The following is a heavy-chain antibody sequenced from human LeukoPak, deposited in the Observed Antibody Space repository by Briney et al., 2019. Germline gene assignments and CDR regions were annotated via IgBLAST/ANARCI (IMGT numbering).Heavy chain of an antibody. CDR3: AGHDAGIAARPFDN. V-gene: IGHV4-4*09. Sequence: SETLSLTCTVSGGSISTYYWSWIRRPPGKGLEWIAYIHASGPTNYNPSFKSRITISVDTSKNQFSLKLSSVTAADTAVYYCAGHDAGIAARPFDNWGQGTLVTVSS. J-gene: IGHJ4*02. CDR2: IHASGPT. D-gene: IGHD6-6*01. CDR1: GGSISTYY.